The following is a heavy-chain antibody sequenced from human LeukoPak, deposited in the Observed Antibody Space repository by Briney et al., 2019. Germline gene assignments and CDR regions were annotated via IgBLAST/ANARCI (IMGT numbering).Heavy chain of an antibody. CDR2: INPNSGGT. CDR1: GYTFTGYY. J-gene: IGHJ6*03. CDR3: ARDLEMATMTGYYYYYMDV. V-gene: IGHV1-2*02. Sequence: ASVKVSCKASGYTFTGYYMHWVRQAPGQGLEWMGWINPNSGGTNYAQKFQGRVTMTRDTSISTAYMELSRLRSDDTAVYYCARDLEMATMTGYYYYYMDVWGKGTTVTISS. D-gene: IGHD5-24*01.